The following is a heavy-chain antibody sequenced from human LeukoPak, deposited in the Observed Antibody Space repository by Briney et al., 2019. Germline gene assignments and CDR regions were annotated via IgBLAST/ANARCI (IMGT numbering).Heavy chain of an antibody. D-gene: IGHD2-21*01. CDR3: ARDRMGIDYYYYGMDV. Sequence: GASVRVSCKASGYTFTSYYMHWVRQAPGQGLEWMGVINPSGGSTSYAQKFQGRVTMTRDTSTSTVYMELSSLRAEDTAVYYCARDRMGIDYYYYGMDVWGQGTPVTVSS. J-gene: IGHJ6*02. CDR1: GYTFTSYY. V-gene: IGHV1-46*01. CDR2: INPSGGST.